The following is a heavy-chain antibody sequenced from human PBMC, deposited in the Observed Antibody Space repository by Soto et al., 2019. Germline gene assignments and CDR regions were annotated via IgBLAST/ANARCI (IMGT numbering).Heavy chain of an antibody. CDR2: IYGSGGST. CDR3: AKDLKPHNSWEIDY. V-gene: IGHV3-23*01. J-gene: IGHJ4*02. D-gene: IGHD6-13*01. CDR1: EFTFSVYT. Sequence: EVQLLESGGGLVQPGGSLRLSCSASEFTFSVYTMNWVRQAPGKGLEWVSGIYGSGGSTFYADSVTGRFTISRDNSKNTLYLQMNSLRAEDTAVYYCAKDLKPHNSWEIDYWGQGTVVTVSS.